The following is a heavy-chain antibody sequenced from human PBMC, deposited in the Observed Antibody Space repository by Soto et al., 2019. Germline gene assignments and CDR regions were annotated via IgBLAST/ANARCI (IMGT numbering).Heavy chain of an antibody. V-gene: IGHV4-4*02. Sequence: SETLSLTCAVSGGSISSSNWWSWVRQPPGKGLEWIGEIYHSGSTNYNPSLKSRVTISVDKSKNQFSLKLSSVTAADTAVYYCARGYSSSWWDYYYYGMDVWGQGTTVTV. J-gene: IGHJ6*02. D-gene: IGHD6-13*01. CDR1: GGSISSSNW. CDR3: ARGYSSSWWDYYYYGMDV. CDR2: IYHSGST.